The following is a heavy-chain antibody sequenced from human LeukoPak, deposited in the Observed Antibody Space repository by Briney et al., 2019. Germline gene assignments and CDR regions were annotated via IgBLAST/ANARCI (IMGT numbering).Heavy chain of an antibody. D-gene: IGHD1-26*01. CDR1: GFTFSSYA. CDR2: ISGSGGST. V-gene: IGHV3-23*01. Sequence: PGGSLRLSCAASGFTFSSYAMSWVRQAPGKGLEWVSAISGSGGSTYYADSVKGRFTISRDNSKNTLYLQMNSRRAEDTAVYYCAKGEVGATILEMGYWGQGTLVTVSS. J-gene: IGHJ4*02. CDR3: AKGEVGATILEMGY.